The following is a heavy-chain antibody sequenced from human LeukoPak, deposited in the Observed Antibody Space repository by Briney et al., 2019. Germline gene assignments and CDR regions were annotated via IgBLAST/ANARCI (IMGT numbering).Heavy chain of an antibody. V-gene: IGHV1-3*01. CDR3: ARDRAYCSSTSCYYNWFDP. CDR2: INAGNGNT. CDR1: GYTFTSYA. Sequence: ASVKVSCTASGYTFTSYAMHWVRQAPGQRLEWMGWINAGNGNTKYSQKYQGRVTITRDTSASTAYMELSSLRSEDTAVYYCARDRAYCSSTSCYYNWFDPWGQGTLVTVSS. J-gene: IGHJ5*02. D-gene: IGHD2-2*01.